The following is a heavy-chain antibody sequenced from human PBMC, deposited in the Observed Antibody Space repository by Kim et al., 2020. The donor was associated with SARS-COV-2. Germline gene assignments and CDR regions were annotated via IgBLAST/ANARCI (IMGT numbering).Heavy chain of an antibody. Sequence: GGSLRLSCATTGFTFSAYDMNWVRQAPGKGLEWLSFITKSSTTIYYADSVEGRFTISRDNAKNSLFLQMNSLRDEDTALYYCVRERIGGAFDMWGQGTMV. CDR1: GFTFSAYD. CDR2: ITKSSTTI. D-gene: IGHD3-16*01. V-gene: IGHV3-48*02. CDR3: VRERIGGAFDM. J-gene: IGHJ3*02.